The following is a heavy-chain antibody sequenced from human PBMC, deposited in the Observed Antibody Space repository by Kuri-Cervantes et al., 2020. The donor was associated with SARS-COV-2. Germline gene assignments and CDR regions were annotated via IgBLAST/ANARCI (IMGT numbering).Heavy chain of an antibody. CDR2: IYNTGST. D-gene: IGHD4-17*01. Sequence: SETLSLTCTVSGDSVSSRYWSWIRQPPGKGLEYIAYIYNTGSTNYNPSLKSRVTISVDTSSKQFSLNLSSVTAADTAVYYCARAYGFLRYIYYMDVWGRGTTVTVSS. J-gene: IGHJ6*03. CDR1: GDSVSSRY. CDR3: ARAYGFLRYIYYMDV. V-gene: IGHV4-59*02.